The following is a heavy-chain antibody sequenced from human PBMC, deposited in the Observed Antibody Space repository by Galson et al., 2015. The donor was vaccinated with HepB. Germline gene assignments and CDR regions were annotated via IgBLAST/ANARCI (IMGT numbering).Heavy chain of an antibody. Sequence: SVKVSCKASGYISTSFAIHWVRQAPGQNLEWMGWINAGNGDTRYSPNLQGRVTITWDTSASTAYMELSSLRSEDTAVYYCARDPIVVVPAAMYDPWGQGTLVTVSS. CDR3: ARDPIVVVPAAMYDP. V-gene: IGHV1-3*01. J-gene: IGHJ5*02. CDR2: INAGNGDT. CDR1: GYISTSFA. D-gene: IGHD2-2*01.